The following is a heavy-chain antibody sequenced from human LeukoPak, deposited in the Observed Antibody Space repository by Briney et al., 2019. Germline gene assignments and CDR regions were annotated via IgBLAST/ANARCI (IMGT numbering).Heavy chain of an antibody. J-gene: IGHJ3*02. CDR1: GGSISSSSYY. CDR3: ARFFRGSYRADDAFDI. D-gene: IGHD1-26*01. Sequence: SETLSLTCTVSGGSISSSSYYWGWIRQPPGKGLEWIGSIYYSGSTYYNPSLKSRVTISVDTSKNQFSLKLSSVTAADTAVYYCARFFRGSYRADDAFDIWGQGTMVTVSS. V-gene: IGHV4-39*07. CDR2: IYYSGST.